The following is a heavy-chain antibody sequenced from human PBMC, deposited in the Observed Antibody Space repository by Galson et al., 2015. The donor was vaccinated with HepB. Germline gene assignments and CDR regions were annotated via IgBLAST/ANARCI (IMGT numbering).Heavy chain of an antibody. J-gene: IGHJ4*02. CDR3: ANLFSESPVEY. CDR2: INSDGSST. Sequence: SLRLSCAASGFPFSNYWMHWVRQAPGKGLVWVSHINSDGSSTTYADSVEGRSTISRDNAKNTLNLQMNSLTAEDTAVYYCANLFSESPVEYWGQGTLVSVSS. CDR1: GFPFSNYW. D-gene: IGHD1-26*01. V-gene: IGHV3-74*03.